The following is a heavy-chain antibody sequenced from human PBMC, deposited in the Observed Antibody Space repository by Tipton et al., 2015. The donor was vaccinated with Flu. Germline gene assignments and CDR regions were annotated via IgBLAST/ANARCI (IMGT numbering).Heavy chain of an antibody. V-gene: IGHV4-39*07. Sequence: TLSLTCTVFGVSISRSSYYWAWIRQSPGKGLEWIGTVSRTGSTIYNPSLKSRVAISIDRSKNQFSLNLKSVTAGDMAVYYCARRDYSNYVSDPKSWFDPWGQGTLVAVSS. J-gene: IGHJ5*02. CDR2: VSRTGST. CDR3: ARRDYSNYVSDPKSWFDP. D-gene: IGHD4-11*01. CDR1: GVSISRSSYY.